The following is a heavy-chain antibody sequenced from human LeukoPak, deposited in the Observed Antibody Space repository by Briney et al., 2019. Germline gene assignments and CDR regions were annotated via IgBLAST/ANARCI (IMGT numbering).Heavy chain of an antibody. CDR3: ARVRFLEWPAPMDV. Sequence: SETLSLTCTVSGGSISSYYWSWIRQPAGKGLEWTGRIYISGSTNYNPSLKSRVTISLDTSQNQFSLKLSSVTAADTAMYFCARVRFLEWPAPMDVWGKGTTVTVSS. CDR2: IYISGST. J-gene: IGHJ6*03. D-gene: IGHD3-3*01. CDR1: GGSISSYY. V-gene: IGHV4-4*07.